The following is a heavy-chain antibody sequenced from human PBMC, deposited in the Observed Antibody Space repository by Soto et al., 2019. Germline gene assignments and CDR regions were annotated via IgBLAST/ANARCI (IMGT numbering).Heavy chain of an antibody. CDR3: AKKSGAYYFLYFDS. Sequence: SETLSLTCAVSGGSISSTNWWTWVRQPPGKGLEWIGEIFHSGSTNYSPSLKSRVTMSVDKSKNQFSLQLNSVTAADTAVYYCAKKSGAYYFLYFDSWGQGTLVTVSS. D-gene: IGHD1-26*01. CDR2: IFHSGST. V-gene: IGHV4-4*02. CDR1: GGSISSTNW. J-gene: IGHJ4*02.